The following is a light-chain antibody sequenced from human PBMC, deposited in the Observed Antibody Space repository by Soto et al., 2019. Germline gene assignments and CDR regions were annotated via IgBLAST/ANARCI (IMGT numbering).Light chain of an antibody. Sequence: DIQMTQSPSSLSASVGDRVTITCQASQDIGNYLNWYQQKPGKAAKLLIYETPNMEIGVPSRFSGSGSGTDFSFSISSLQPEDIATYYCQRHHSLPLTFGPGAKVDIK. CDR1: QDIGNY. V-gene: IGKV1-33*01. J-gene: IGKJ3*01. CDR2: ETP. CDR3: QRHHSLPLT.